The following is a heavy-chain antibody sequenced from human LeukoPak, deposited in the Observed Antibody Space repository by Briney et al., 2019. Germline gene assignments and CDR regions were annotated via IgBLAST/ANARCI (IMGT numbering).Heavy chain of an antibody. D-gene: IGHD2-15*01. CDR2: IYYSGST. CDR1: GGSISSYY. V-gene: IGHV4-59*01. CDR3: ARSRLLGPPSYYYYGMDV. J-gene: IGHJ6*02. Sequence: PSETLSLTCTVSGGSISSYYWSWIRQPPGKGLEWIGYIYYSGSTNYNPSLKSRVTISVDTSKNQLSLKLSSVTAADTAVYYCARSRLLGPPSYYYYGMDVWGQGTTVTVSS.